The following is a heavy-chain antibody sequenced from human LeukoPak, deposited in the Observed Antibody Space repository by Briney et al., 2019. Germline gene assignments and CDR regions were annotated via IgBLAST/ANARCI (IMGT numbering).Heavy chain of an antibody. CDR3: ARVDKFPAAAIGDDAFDI. Sequence: PSKTLSLTCTVSGGSISSSSYYWGWIRQPPGKGLEWIGYIYYSGSTNYNPSLKSRVTISVDTSKNQFSLKLSSVTAADTAVYYWARVDKFPAAAIGDDAFDIWGQGTMVTVSS. CDR1: GGSISSSSYY. CDR2: IYYSGST. J-gene: IGHJ3*02. D-gene: IGHD2-2*01. V-gene: IGHV4-61*05.